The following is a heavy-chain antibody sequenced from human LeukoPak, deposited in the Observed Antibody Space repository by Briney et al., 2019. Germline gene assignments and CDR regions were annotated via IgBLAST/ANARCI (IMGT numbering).Heavy chain of an antibody. CDR3: AKEDPLAVAGV. CDR1: GFTFSSYG. Sequence: GRSLRLSCAASGFTFSSYGMHWVRQAPGKGLEWVAVIWYDGSNTYYADSLKGRFTISRDNSKNILYLQMNNLRAEDTAVYYCAKEDPLAVAGVWGQGTLVTVSS. J-gene: IGHJ4*02. CDR2: IWYDGSNT. D-gene: IGHD6-19*01. V-gene: IGHV3-33*06.